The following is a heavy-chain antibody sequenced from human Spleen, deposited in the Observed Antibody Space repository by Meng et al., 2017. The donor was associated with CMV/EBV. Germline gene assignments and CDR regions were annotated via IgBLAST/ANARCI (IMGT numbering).Heavy chain of an antibody. CDR2: VYYDGSP. J-gene: IGHJ4*02. CDR3: ARYCAGDCYAPNFDY. CDR1: GASINSGGFY. D-gene: IGHD2-21*01. Sequence: GASINSGGFYWGWIRQPPGKGLEWIGYVYYDGSPYYTPSLQSRVTISLDTPKNHFSLKLSSVTAADTAVCYCARYCAGDCYAPNFDYWGQGALVTVSS. V-gene: IGHV4-31*02.